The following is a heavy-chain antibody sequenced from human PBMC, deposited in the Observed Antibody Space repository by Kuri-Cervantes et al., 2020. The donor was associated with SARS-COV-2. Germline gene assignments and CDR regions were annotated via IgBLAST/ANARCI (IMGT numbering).Heavy chain of an antibody. J-gene: IGHJ4*02. D-gene: IGHD6-19*01. CDR2: ISWNSGSI. CDR1: GFTFSGHW. V-gene: IGHV3-9*01. CDR3: AKDMSSGWRAFDY. Sequence: LSLTCAASGFTFSGHWIHWVRQAPGKGLVWVSGISWNSGSIGYADSVKGRFTISRDNAKNSLYLQMNSLRAEDTALYYCAKDMSSGWRAFDYWGQGTLVTVSS.